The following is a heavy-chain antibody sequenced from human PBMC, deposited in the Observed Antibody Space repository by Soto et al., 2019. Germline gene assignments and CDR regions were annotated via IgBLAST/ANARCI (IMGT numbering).Heavy chain of an antibody. CDR2: IRSKANSYAT. J-gene: IGHJ4*02. D-gene: IGHD3-9*01. CDR1: GFTFSGSA. Sequence: PGGSLRLSCAASGFTFSGSAMHWVRQASGKGLEWVGRIRSKANSYATAYAASVKGRFTISRDDSKNPAYLQMNSLNTEDSAVYYCTRHADNRDYWGQGTLVTVSS. V-gene: IGHV3-73*01. CDR3: TRHADNRDY.